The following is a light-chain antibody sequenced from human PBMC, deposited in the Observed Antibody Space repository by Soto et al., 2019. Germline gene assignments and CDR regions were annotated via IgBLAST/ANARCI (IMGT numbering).Light chain of an antibody. V-gene: IGKV1-5*01. CDR2: DAS. CDR3: QQYNNFWT. Sequence: DIQMTQSPSALSASVGDRVTITCRTSQSISSWLAWYQQKPGKAPRLLIYDASSLEGGVPSRFSGSGSGTDFTLTISDLQPDDLGTYYCQQYNNFWTFGPGTQVDIK. J-gene: IGKJ1*01. CDR1: QSISSW.